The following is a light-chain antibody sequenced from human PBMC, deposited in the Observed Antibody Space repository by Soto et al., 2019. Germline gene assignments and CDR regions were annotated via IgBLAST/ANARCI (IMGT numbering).Light chain of an antibody. CDR2: DVT. CDR3: TSSTTGSLYV. J-gene: IGLJ1*01. V-gene: IGLV2-11*01. CDR1: SSDVGDYNY. Sequence: QSALTQPRSVSGSPGQSVTISCTGTSSDVGDYNYVSWYQQHPGKAPNLIIYDVTKRPSGVPDRFSGSKSGNTAFLTFSGLQADDEADYYCTSSTTGSLYVFGTGTKLTVL.